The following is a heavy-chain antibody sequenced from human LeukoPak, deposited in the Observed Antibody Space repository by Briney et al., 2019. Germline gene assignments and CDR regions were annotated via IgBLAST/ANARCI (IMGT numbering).Heavy chain of an antibody. CDR1: GFTFSDYY. CDR2: ISSSGSTI. Sequence: GGSLRLSCAASGFTFSDYYMSWIRQAPGKGLEWVSYISSSGSTIYYADSVKGRFTISRDNAKNSLYLQMNSLRAEDTAVYYCARGDSSGWYDLYFQHWGQGTLVTVSS. J-gene: IGHJ1*01. CDR3: ARGDSSGWYDLYFQH. D-gene: IGHD6-19*01. V-gene: IGHV3-11*01.